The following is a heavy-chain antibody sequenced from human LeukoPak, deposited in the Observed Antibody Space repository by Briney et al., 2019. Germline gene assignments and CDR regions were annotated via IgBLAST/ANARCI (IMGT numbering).Heavy chain of an antibody. CDR1: GFTFNTYA. CDR2: IKTKTDGGTT. V-gene: IGHV3-15*01. Sequence: GRSLRLSCAASGFTFNTYAMHWVRQAPGKGLEWVGRIKTKTDGGTTDYAAPVQGRFTISRDDSKNTLYLQMNSLKTEDTAVYYCATDRPWRGVYWGQGTLVTVSS. CDR3: ATDRPWRGVY. D-gene: IGHD3-10*01. J-gene: IGHJ4*02.